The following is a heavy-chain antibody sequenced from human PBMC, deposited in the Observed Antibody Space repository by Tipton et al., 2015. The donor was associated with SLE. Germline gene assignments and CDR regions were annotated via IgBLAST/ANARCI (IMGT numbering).Heavy chain of an antibody. V-gene: IGHV4-59*07. Sequence: TLSLTCTVSGGSISSFYWSWIRQPPGKGLEWIGYIYYSGSSNYNPSLESRVTISVDMSKNQFSLNLSSVTAADTAVYYCAAFWSSGGSCHWGQGTLVTVSS. CDR1: GGSISSFY. J-gene: IGHJ4*02. D-gene: IGHD2-15*01. CDR3: AAFWSSGGSCH. CDR2: IYYSGSS.